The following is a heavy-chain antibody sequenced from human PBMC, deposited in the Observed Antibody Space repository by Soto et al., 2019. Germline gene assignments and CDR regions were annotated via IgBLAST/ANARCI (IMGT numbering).Heavy chain of an antibody. Sequence: TQSLTSPVSGATIGSGDYYWSWIRQHPGKGLEWIGYIYYSGGTYYNPSLKSRVTISVDTSKNQFSLELSSVTAADTAVYYCASIYDSSGYYYGNNWFDPWGQGTLVTVSS. V-gene: IGHV4-31*02. CDR1: GATIGSGDYY. J-gene: IGHJ5*02. CDR3: ASIYDSSGYYYGNNWFDP. D-gene: IGHD3-22*01. CDR2: IYYSGGT.